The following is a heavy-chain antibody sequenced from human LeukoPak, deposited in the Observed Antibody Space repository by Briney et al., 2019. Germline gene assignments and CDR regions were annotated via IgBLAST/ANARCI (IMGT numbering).Heavy chain of an antibody. V-gene: IGHV3-48*01. J-gene: IGHJ6*02. Sequence: PGGSLRLSCAASGFTFSNYRMNWVRQAPPKERDWVSYISSSSSTIYYADSVKGRFTISRDNAKKSLYLQMNSLRAEDTAVYYCARGNRWLVFYYYGMDVWGQGTTVTVSS. CDR3: ARGNRWLVFYYYGMDV. CDR2: ISSSSSTI. CDR1: GFTFSNYR. D-gene: IGHD6-19*01.